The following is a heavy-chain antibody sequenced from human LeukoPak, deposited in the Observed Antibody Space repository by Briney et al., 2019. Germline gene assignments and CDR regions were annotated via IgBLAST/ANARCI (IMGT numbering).Heavy chain of an antibody. CDR1: GFNFDDYA. CDR2: ISSSSYI. CDR3: AREDCSSTSCYAGGGAGFDY. V-gene: IGHV3-69-1*01. Sequence: GGSLRLSCAASGFNFDDYAMHWVRQAPGKGLEWISSISSSSYIYYADSVKGRFTISRDNAKNSLYLQMNSLRAEDTAVYYCAREDCSSTSCYAGGGAGFDYWGQGTLVTVSS. D-gene: IGHD2-2*01. J-gene: IGHJ4*02.